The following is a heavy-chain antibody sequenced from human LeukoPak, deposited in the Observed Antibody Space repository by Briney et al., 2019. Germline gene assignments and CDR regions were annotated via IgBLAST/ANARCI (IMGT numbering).Heavy chain of an antibody. D-gene: IGHD3-22*01. CDR3: AIMHGYYDGSGYWVQ. CDR2: ITPNADRT. CDR1: GITLSNYG. Sequence: GGSLRLSCAVSGITLSNYGMSWVRQAPGKGLEWVSFITPNADRTSYADSVEGRFTISRDNPRNTLYMQMNSLRDEDTAVYYCAIMHGYYDGSGYWVQWGQGTLVTVSS. V-gene: IGHV3-23*01. J-gene: IGHJ1*01.